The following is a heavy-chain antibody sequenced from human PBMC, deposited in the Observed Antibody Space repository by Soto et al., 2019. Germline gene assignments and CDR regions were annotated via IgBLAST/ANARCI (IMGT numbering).Heavy chain of an antibody. D-gene: IGHD6-19*01. CDR2: IYYSGST. V-gene: IGHV4-59*01. Sequence: PSETLSLTCTVSGGSISSYYWSWIRQPPGKGLEWIGYIYYSGSTNYNPSLKSRVTISVDTSKNQFSLKLSPVTAADTAVYYCAREMYSSGPFDYWGQGTLVTVSS. CDR1: GGSISSYY. J-gene: IGHJ4*02. CDR3: AREMYSSGPFDY.